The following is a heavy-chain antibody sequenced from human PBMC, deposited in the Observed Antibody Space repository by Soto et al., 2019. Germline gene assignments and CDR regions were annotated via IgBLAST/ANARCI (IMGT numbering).Heavy chain of an antibody. CDR3: ASSRYSGGLDAFDI. CDR2: IKAGNVNT. D-gene: IGHD6-19*01. J-gene: IGHJ3*02. Sequence: QVQLVQSGAEVKKPGASVKFSCKASGYTFTSYAMHWVRQAPGQRLEWMGWIKAGNVNTKYSQKYQGRVTITRETSASRAYMELSSLRSEDTAVYDCASSRYSGGLDAFDIWGQGTMVTVSS. V-gene: IGHV1-3*01. CDR1: GYTFTSYA.